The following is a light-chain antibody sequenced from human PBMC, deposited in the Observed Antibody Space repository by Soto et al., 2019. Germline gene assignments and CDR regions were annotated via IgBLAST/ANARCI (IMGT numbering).Light chain of an antibody. V-gene: IGLV2-23*02. CDR2: EVN. CDR3: YSFAGFNTQ. J-gene: IGLJ2*01. Sequence: CVLTQPAPVSGSPGQSIAISCPGNSSGIGTFNLVSWYQQHPGKAPKLIIYEVNKRPSGISSRFSGSKSGNTASLTISGLQAEDEADYYCYSFAGFNTQFGGGTKGTVL. CDR1: SSGIGTFNL.